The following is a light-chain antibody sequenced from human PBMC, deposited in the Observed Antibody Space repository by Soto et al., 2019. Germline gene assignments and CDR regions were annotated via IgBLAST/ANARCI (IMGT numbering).Light chain of an antibody. V-gene: IGLV2-14*01. CDR2: EVT. CDR1: SSDVGGYNS. CDR3: CSFTTSTTYV. J-gene: IGLJ1*01. Sequence: QSALTQPASVSGSAGQSITISCTGTSSDVGGYNSVSWYQQHPGKAPKLIIYEVTHRPSGVSNRFSGSQSANTASLTISGLQAEDEADYYCCSFTTSTTYVFGTGTKVTVL.